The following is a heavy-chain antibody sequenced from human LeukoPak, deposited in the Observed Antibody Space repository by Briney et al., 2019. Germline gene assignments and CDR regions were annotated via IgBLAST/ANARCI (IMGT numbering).Heavy chain of an antibody. CDR2: IRFDGSNK. CDR3: ATSAVDGPFDH. CDR1: GFTFSIYG. D-gene: IGHD5-24*01. J-gene: IGHJ4*02. Sequence: PGGSLRLSYAACGFTFSIYGMHYVRQAPGKGLEWVTFIRFDGSNKYYADSVKGRFTISRDNSKNTLYLQMDRLRPEDTAVYYCATSAVDGPFDHWGQGPLVTVSS. V-gene: IGHV3-30*02.